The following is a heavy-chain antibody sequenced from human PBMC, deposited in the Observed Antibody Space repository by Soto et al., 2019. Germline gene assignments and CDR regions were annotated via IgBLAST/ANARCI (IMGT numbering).Heavy chain of an antibody. CDR3: ARYWGYYDSSGYYHSFDP. CDR2: IYYSGST. D-gene: IGHD3-22*01. V-gene: IGHV4-61*01. J-gene: IGHJ5*02. Sequence: QVQLQESGPGLVKPSETLSLTCTVSGGSVSSGSYYWSWIRQPPGKGLEWIGYIYYSGSTNYNPSLKSRVTISLDTSKNQFSLKLSSVTAADTAVYYCARYWGYYDSSGYYHSFDPWGQGTLVTVSS. CDR1: GGSVSSGSYY.